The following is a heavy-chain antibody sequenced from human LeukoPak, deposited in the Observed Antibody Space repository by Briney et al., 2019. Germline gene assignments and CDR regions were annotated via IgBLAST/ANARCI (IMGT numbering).Heavy chain of an antibody. CDR3: ARKVVPAAIWYYFDY. J-gene: IGHJ4*02. CDR1: GFTFSSYS. V-gene: IGHV3-21*01. Sequence: PGGPLRLSCAASGFTFSSYSMNWVHQAPGKGLEWVSSISSSSSYIYYADSVKGRFTISRDNAKNSLYMQMNSLRAEDTAVYYCARKVVPAAIWYYFDYWGQGTLVTVSS. D-gene: IGHD2-2*01. CDR2: ISSSSSYI.